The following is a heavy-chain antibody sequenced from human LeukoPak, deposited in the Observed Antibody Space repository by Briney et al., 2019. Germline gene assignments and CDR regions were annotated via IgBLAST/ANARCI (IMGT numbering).Heavy chain of an antibody. CDR2: ISAYNGNT. Sequence: EASAKVSCKASGYTFTSYSISWVRQAPGQGLEWMGWISAYNGNTNYAQKLQGRVTMTTDTSTSTAYMELRSLRSDDTAVYYCARDLLLWFGEPSMGDAFDIWGQGTMVTVSS. J-gene: IGHJ3*02. D-gene: IGHD3-10*01. CDR1: GYTFTSYS. CDR3: ARDLLLWFGEPSMGDAFDI. V-gene: IGHV1-18*01.